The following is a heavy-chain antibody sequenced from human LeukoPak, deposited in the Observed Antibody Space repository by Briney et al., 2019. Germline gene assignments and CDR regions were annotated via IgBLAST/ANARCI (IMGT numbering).Heavy chain of an antibody. CDR3: TRENYFDY. J-gene: IGHJ4*02. CDR1: GGSISSYY. CDR2: IYYSGST. Sequence: PSETLSLTCTVSGGSISSYYWGWIRQSPGKGLEWIGYIYYSGSTNYNPSLKSRVTISLDTSKNQLSLKLSSVTAADTAVYYCTRENYFDYWGQGTLVTVSS. V-gene: IGHV4-59*01.